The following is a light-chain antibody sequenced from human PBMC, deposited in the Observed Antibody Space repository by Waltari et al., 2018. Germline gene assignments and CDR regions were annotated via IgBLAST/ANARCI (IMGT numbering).Light chain of an antibody. Sequence: QSALTQPASVSGSPGQSITISCTGTSSDIGAYNFVSWYQKHPGKAPKVMIYDVSNRPSVVSSRFSGSKAGNTASLTISGLQAEDESDYYCSSYTTGSTRYVFGRGTKVTVL. V-gene: IGLV2-14*03. CDR2: DVS. CDR3: SSYTTGSTRYV. J-gene: IGLJ1*01. CDR1: SSDIGAYNF.